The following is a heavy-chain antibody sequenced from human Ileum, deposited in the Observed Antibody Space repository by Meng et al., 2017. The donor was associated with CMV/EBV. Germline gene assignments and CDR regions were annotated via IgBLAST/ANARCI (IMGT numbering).Heavy chain of an antibody. D-gene: IGHD5-12*01. CDR3: AREPRYSGSYYFDY. V-gene: IGHV3-20*04. J-gene: IGHJ4*02. Sequence: GESPKTSRAAPGFTFDDYSMNRVRQVPGKGLEWLSGINWNGGSAWSVDSVKGRFTISRDNAKNSLYLQMNSLRAEDTALYFCAREPRYSGSYYFDYWGQGTLVTVSS. CDR2: INWNGGSA. CDR1: GFTFDDYS.